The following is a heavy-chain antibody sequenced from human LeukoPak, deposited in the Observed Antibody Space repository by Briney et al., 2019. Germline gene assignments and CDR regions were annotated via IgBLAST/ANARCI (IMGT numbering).Heavy chain of an antibody. CDR1: GYTFTSYD. CDR3: ARSGRYCSSTSCYGDGAFDI. Sequence: SVKVSCKASGYTFTSYDINWVRQATGQGLEWMGGIIPIFGTANYAQKFQGRVTITADESTSTAYMELSSLRSEDTAVYYCARSGRYCSSTSCYGDGAFDIWGQGTMVTVSS. J-gene: IGHJ3*02. V-gene: IGHV1-69*13. D-gene: IGHD2-2*01. CDR2: IIPIFGTA.